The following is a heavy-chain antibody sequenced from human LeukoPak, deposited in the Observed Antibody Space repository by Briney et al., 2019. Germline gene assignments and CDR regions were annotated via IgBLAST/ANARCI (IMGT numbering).Heavy chain of an antibody. D-gene: IGHD3-10*01. Sequence: GRSLRLSCTASGFIFSGYGMHWVRQPQGKGLDWLAVISYDGTYSYYANSLKGRFTISKDNSKNTLYLQMNSLRFEDTAVYYCVKDLYWYGSGSYYFDGWGLGTLVTVSS. V-gene: IGHV3-30*18. CDR2: ISYDGTYS. CDR1: GFIFSGYG. CDR3: VKDLYWYGSGSYYFDG. J-gene: IGHJ4*02.